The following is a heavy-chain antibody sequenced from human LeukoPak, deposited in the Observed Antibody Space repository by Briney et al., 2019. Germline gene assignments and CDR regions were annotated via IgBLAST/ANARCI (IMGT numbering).Heavy chain of an antibody. Sequence: PGGSLRLSCAASGFTFSNYAMSWVRQAPGKGLEWVSSISGSGDSTFYAASVKGRFTISRDNSKNTIYLQMNNLRADDTAVYYCAEGGTGWYGNWFDPWGQGTPVTVSS. J-gene: IGHJ5*02. V-gene: IGHV3-23*01. CDR1: GFTFSNYA. CDR2: ISGSGDST. D-gene: IGHD6-19*01. CDR3: AEGGTGWYGNWFDP.